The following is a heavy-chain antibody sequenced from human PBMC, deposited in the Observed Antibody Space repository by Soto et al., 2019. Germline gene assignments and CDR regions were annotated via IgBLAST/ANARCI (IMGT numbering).Heavy chain of an antibody. CDR2: IHSDGTTT. D-gene: IGHD1-26*01. V-gene: IGHV3-74*01. CDR3: ARGDRGGFDI. J-gene: IGHJ3*02. Sequence: ELKLVESGGGLVQPGGSLRLSCAASGFTFSYYWMHWVRQAPGTGLVWVSHIHSDGTTTTYADSVKGRCTVSRDNTENTQYLQMNSLRAEDTAVDYCARGDRGGFDIWGQGTVAIVSS. CDR1: GFTFSYYW.